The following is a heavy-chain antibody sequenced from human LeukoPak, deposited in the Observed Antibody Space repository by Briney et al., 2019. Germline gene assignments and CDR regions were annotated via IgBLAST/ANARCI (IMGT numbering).Heavy chain of an antibody. J-gene: IGHJ6*02. V-gene: IGHV1-8*01. D-gene: IGHD6-19*01. CDR2: MNPNSGNT. CDR1: GYTLTSYD. Sequence: ASVKVSCKASGYTLTSYDINWVRQATGQGLEWMGWMNPNSGNTGYAQKFQGRVTMTRNTSISTAYMELSSLRSEDTAVYYCARAPGVQQWLGYHYYGMDVWGQGTTVTVSS. CDR3: ARAPGVQQWLGYHYYGMDV.